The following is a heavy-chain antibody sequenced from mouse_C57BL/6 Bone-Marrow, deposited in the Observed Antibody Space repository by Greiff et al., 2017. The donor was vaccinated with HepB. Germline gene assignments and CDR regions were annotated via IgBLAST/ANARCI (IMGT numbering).Heavy chain of an antibody. V-gene: IGHV1-55*01. J-gene: IGHJ3*01. CDR1: GYTFTSYW. CDR2: IYPGSGST. Sequence: QVQLQQPGAELVKPGASVKMSCKASGYTFTSYWITWVKQRPGQGLEWIGDIYPGSGSTNYNEKFKSKATLTVDKSSSTAYMQLSSLTSEDSAVYDCARYSSWFAYWGQGTLVTVSA. D-gene: IGHD2-12*01. CDR3: ARYSSWFAY.